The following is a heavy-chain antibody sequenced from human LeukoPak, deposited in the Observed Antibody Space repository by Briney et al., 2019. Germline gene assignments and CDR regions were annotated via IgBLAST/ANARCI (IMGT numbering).Heavy chain of an antibody. CDR2: ISGSGGST. V-gene: IGHV3-23*01. CDR3: AKRSSVAGNFDY. Sequence: GGSLRLSCAASGFTFSSYWMSWVRQAPGKGLEWVSAISGSGGSTYYADSVKGRFTISRDNSKNTLYLQMNSLRAEDTAVYYCAKRSSVAGNFDYWGQGTLVTVSS. D-gene: IGHD6-19*01. CDR1: GFTFSSYW. J-gene: IGHJ4*02.